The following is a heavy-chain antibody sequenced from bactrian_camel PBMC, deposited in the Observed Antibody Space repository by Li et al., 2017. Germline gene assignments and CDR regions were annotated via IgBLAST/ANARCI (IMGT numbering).Heavy chain of an antibody. D-gene: IGHD1*01. J-gene: IGHJ4*01. CDR1: GHSRGSNC. Sequence: HVQLVESGGGSVQAGGSLRLSCKVSGHSRGSNCVGWYRLPPGRAPAEREGIAAIRRDGGETWYAASVKGRFTISQDNAKNTLYLQMDNLKPEDTGMYYCALDDAFAWLGGSLFDRGYRYWGQGTQVTVS. CDR2: IRRDGGET. CDR3: ALDDAFAWLGGSLFDRGYRY. V-gene: IGHV3S45*01.